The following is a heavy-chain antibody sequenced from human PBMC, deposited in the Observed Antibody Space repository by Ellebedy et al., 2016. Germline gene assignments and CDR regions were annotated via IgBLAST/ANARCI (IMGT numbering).Heavy chain of an antibody. CDR1: GGSFSGYY. Sequence: SETLSLTCAVYGGSFSGYYWSWIRQPPGKGLECIGYIYYSGSTNYNPSPKSRVTISVDTSKNQFSLKLSSVTAADTAVYYCARDNRVTTWYYWGQGTLVTVSS. CDR2: IYYSGST. D-gene: IGHD4-17*01. CDR3: ARDNRVTTWYY. V-gene: IGHV4-59*01. J-gene: IGHJ4*02.